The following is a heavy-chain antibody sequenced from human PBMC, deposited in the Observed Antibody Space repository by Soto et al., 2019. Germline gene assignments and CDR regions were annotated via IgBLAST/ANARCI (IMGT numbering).Heavy chain of an antibody. D-gene: IGHD4-17*01. CDR2: IYTSGGT. CDR3: ARVVGDYGNYYYYGMDV. J-gene: IGHJ6*02. V-gene: IGHV4-4*07. CDR1: GGSISNYY. Sequence: QVQLQESGPGLVKPSETLSLTCTVSGGSISNYYWSWIRQPAGKGLEWIGRIYTSGGTDYNPSLKSRVTISIDTSKNQFSLKLSSVTAADTAVYYCARVVGDYGNYYYYGMDVWGQGTTVTVSS.